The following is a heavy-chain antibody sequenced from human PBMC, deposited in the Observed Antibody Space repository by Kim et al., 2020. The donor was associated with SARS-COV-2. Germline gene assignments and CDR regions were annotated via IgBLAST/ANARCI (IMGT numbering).Heavy chain of an antibody. Sequence: GGSLRLSCAASGFTFSSYSMNWVRQAPGKGLEWVSSISSSSSYIYYADSVKGRFTISRDNAKNSLYLQMNSLRAEDTAVYYCARDRSDDYYYGMDVWGQGTTVTVSS. D-gene: IGHD6-25*01. CDR3: ARDRSDDYYYGMDV. CDR1: GFTFSSYS. CDR2: ISSSSSYI. V-gene: IGHV3-21*01. J-gene: IGHJ6*02.